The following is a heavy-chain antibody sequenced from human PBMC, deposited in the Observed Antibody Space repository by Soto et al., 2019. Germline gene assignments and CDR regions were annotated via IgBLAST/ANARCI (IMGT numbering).Heavy chain of an antibody. D-gene: IGHD2-8*01. V-gene: IGHV1-69*13. J-gene: IGHJ6*02. CDR1: GGTFSSYA. CDR2: IIPIFGTA. CDR3: ARSLMVYAISTYYYGMDV. Sequence: GASVKVSCKASGGTFSSYAISWVRQAPGQGLEWMGGIIPIFGTANYAQKFQGRVTITADESMSTAYMELSSLRSEDTAVYYCARSLMVYAISTYYYGMDVWGQGTTVTVSS.